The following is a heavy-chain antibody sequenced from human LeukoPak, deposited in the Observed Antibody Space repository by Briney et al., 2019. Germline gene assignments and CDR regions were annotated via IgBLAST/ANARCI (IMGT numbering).Heavy chain of an antibody. Sequence: PGGSLRLSCAASGFTFSGSAMHWVRQASGKGLDWVGRIRSKANSYATAYAASVKGRFTISRDDSKNTAYLQMNSLKTEDTAVYYCTRRDTAMVNFDYWGQGTLVTVSS. CDR2: IRSKANSYAT. D-gene: IGHD5-18*01. J-gene: IGHJ4*02. CDR1: GFTFSGSA. V-gene: IGHV3-73*01. CDR3: TRRDTAMVNFDY.